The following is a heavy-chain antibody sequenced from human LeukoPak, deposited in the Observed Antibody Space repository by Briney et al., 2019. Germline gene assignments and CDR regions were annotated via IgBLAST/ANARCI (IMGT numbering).Heavy chain of an antibody. CDR2: IYHSGST. CDR3: ARGKYYYGSGKYYPFDY. CDR1: GGSISSYY. Sequence: SETLSLTCTVSGGSISSYYWSWIRQPPGKGLEWIGYIYHSGSTIYNPSLKSRVTFSVDTSKNQFSLKLSSVTAADTAVYYCARGKYYYGSGKYYPFDYWGQGTLVTVSS. V-gene: IGHV4-59*01. J-gene: IGHJ4*02. D-gene: IGHD3-10*01.